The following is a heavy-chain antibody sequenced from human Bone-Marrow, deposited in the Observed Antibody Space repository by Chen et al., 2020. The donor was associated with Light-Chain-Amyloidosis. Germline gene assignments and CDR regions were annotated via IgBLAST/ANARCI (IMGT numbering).Heavy chain of an antibody. CDR3: AKDISYDDILPGYPADAFDI. V-gene: IGHV3-23*04. D-gene: IGHD3-9*01. CDR2: ISYNGDYT. Sequence: EVRLVESGGGFVQPGGSLRLSCAASGFTFGSYALSWVRQAPGEGLDWVSTISYNGDYTYYAESVNGRFTISRDNSKNALFRQMNSLRAEDTAVYYCAKDISYDDILPGYPADAFDIWGQGTMVTVSS. CDR1: GFTFGSYA. J-gene: IGHJ3*02.